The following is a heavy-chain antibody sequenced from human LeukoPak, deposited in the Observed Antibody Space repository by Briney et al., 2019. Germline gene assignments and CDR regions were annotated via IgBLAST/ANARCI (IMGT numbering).Heavy chain of an antibody. CDR3: ARTTVTTGFDY. CDR1: GGSISNRSYY. V-gene: IGHV4-39*07. CDR2: INHNGST. J-gene: IGHJ4*02. D-gene: IGHD4-17*01. Sequence: SETLSLTCTVSGGSISNRSYYWSWIRQPPGKGLEWIGEINHNGSTNYNPSLKSRVTISVDTSKNQFSLKLSSVTAADTAVYYCARTTVTTGFDYWGQGTLVTVSS.